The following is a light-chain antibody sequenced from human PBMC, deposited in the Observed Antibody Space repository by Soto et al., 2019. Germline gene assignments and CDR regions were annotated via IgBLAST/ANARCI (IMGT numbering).Light chain of an antibody. CDR3: QQYGSSPPWT. CDR2: GAS. V-gene: IGKV3-20*01. Sequence: DIVLTQSPGTLSLSPGESATLSCRAGRSLARNYLAWYQQKPGQAPRLLIYGASTRATGIPDRFSGSGSGTDFTLTISRLEPEDFAVYFCQQYGSSPPWTFGQGTKVEIK. CDR1: RSLARNY. J-gene: IGKJ1*01.